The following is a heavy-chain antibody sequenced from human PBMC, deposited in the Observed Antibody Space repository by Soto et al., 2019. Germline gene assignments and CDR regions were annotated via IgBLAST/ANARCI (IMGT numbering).Heavy chain of an antibody. CDR1: GFTFSSFT. D-gene: IGHD6-6*01. V-gene: IGHV3-30-3*01. CDR3: ARDRVLLVAARGVFDY. CDR2: ISYDGSNK. Sequence: PGGSLRLSCAASGFTFSSFTMHWVRQAPGKGLEWVAVISYDGSNKYYADSVKGRFTISRDNSKNTLYLQMNSLRAEDTAVYYCARDRVLLVAARGVFDYRGQGTLVTVSS. J-gene: IGHJ4*02.